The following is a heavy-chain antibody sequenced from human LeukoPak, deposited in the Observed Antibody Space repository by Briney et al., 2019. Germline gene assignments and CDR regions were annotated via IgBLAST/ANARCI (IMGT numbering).Heavy chain of an antibody. D-gene: IGHD6-6*01. V-gene: IGHV4-39*01. CDR2: IYYSGST. J-gene: IGHJ4*02. CDR1: GVSISSSSYY. CDR3: ARQRYSSSSHDY. Sequence: NPSETLSLTCTVSGVSISSSSYYWGWIRQPPGKGLEWIGSIYYSGSTYYNPSLKSRVTISVDTSRNQFSLKLSSVTAADTAMYYCARQRYSSSSHDYWGQGTLVTVSS.